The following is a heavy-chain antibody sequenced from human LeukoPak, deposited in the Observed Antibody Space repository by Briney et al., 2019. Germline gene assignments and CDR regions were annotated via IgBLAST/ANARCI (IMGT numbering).Heavy chain of an antibody. V-gene: IGHV1-46*01. D-gene: IGHD4-23*01. CDR2: INPSDGST. J-gene: IGHJ5*02. CDR3: ARDNSVEDNAWWFDP. Sequence: ASVKVSCKASGYTFTTYYMHWVRQAPGQGLEWMGIINPSDGSTTYSQKFQGRVAMTRDTSTSTVYMELSSLRSEDTAIYYCARDNSVEDNAWWFDPWGQGTLVTVSS. CDR1: GYTFTTYY.